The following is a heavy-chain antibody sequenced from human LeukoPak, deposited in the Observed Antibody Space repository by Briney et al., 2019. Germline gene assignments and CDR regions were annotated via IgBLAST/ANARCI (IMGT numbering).Heavy chain of an antibody. J-gene: IGHJ4*02. V-gene: IGHV1-69*02. D-gene: IGHD5-18*01. Sequence: ASVKVSCKASGGTFSSYTISWVRQAPGQGLEWMGRIIPILGIANYAQKFQGRVTITADKSTSTAYMELSSLRSEGTAVYYCARWNTAMVTAFDYWGQGTLVTVSS. CDR2: IIPILGIA. CDR3: ARWNTAMVTAFDY. CDR1: GGTFSSYT.